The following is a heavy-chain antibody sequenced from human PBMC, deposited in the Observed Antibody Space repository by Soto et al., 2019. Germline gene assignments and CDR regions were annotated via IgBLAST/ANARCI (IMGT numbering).Heavy chain of an antibody. J-gene: IGHJ3*02. V-gene: IGHV3-23*01. D-gene: IGHD4-17*01. Sequence: GGSLRLSCATSGFIFSTYAMSWVRQAPGKGLEWVSTISANGGDTYYGDSVKGRFTISRDGYRNAVHLQMDSLRAEDTAVYYCAKEEDYGDYEHDAFDMWGPGTLVTVSS. CDR3: AKEEDYGDYEHDAFDM. CDR2: ISANGGDT. CDR1: GFIFSTYA.